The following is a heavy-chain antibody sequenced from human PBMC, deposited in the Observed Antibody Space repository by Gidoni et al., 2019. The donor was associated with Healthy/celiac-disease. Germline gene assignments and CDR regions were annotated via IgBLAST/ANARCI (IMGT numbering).Heavy chain of an antibody. D-gene: IGHD1-1*01. CDR1: GFSLSTSGVG. CDR2: IYWDDDK. Sequence: QITLKESGPTLVKPTQTLTLTCTFSGFSLSTSGVGVGWIRQPPGKALEWLALIYWDDDKRYSPSLKSRLTITKDTSKNRVVLTMTNMDPVDTATYYCAHSIPPGIRAGNWFDPWGQGTLVTVSS. J-gene: IGHJ5*02. CDR3: AHSIPPGIRAGNWFDP. V-gene: IGHV2-5*02.